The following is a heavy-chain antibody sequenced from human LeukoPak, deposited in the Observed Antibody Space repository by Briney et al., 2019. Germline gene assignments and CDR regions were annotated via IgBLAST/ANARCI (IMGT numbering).Heavy chain of an antibody. CDR3: ARGGIVGATDY. D-gene: IGHD1-26*01. CDR2: ISSSGSTI. Sequence: GESLRLSCVASGFTFSSYAMNWVRQAPGKGLEWVSYISSSGSTIYYADSVKGRFTISRDNAKNSLYLQMNSLRAEDTAVYYCARGGIVGATDYWGQGTLVTVSS. V-gene: IGHV3-48*03. CDR1: GFTFSSYA. J-gene: IGHJ4*02.